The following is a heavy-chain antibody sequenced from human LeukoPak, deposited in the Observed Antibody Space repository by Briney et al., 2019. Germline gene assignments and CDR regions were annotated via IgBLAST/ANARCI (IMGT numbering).Heavy chain of an antibody. CDR2: INHSGST. Sequence: NPSETLSLTCAVYGGSFSGYYWSWIRQPPGKGLEWIGEINHSGSTNYNPSLKSRVTISVDTSKNQFSLKLSSVTAADTAVYYCARRLWFGAKRRRDNWFDPWGQGTLVTVSS. CDR3: ARRLWFGAKRRRDNWFDP. V-gene: IGHV4-34*01. J-gene: IGHJ5*02. CDR1: GGSFSGYY. D-gene: IGHD3-10*01.